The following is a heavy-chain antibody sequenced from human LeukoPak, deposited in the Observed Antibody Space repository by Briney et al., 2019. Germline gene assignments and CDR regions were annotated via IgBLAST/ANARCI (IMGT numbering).Heavy chain of an antibody. J-gene: IGHJ4*02. CDR2: IYYSGST. D-gene: IGHD3-22*01. CDR3: ASPYYYDSSGYLI. Sequence: MASETLSLTCTVSGGSISSSTYYWGWLRQPPGKGLEWIGSIYYSGSTYYNPSLKSRVTISVDTSKNQFSLKLSSVTAADTAVYYCASPYYYDSSGYLIWGQGTLVTVSS. V-gene: IGHV4-39*01. CDR1: GGSISSSTYY.